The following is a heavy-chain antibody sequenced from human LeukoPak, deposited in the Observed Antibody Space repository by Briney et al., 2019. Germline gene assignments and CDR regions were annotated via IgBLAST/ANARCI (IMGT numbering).Heavy chain of an antibody. CDR2: MNPNSGNT. CDR1: GYTFTSYG. Sequence: ASVKVSCKASGYTFTSYGISWVRQAPGQGLEWMGWMNPNSGNTGYAQKFQGRVTITRNTSISTAYMELSSLRSEDTAVYYCARGTGTTPYYYYYMDVWGKGTTVTVSS. J-gene: IGHJ6*03. V-gene: IGHV1-8*03. CDR3: ARGTGTTPYYYYYMDV. D-gene: IGHD1-7*01.